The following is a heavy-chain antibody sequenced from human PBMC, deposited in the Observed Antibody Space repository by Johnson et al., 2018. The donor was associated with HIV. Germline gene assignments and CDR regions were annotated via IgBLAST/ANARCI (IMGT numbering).Heavy chain of an antibody. CDR1: GFTFRSYG. Sequence: QVQLVESGGGVVQPGGSLRLSCAASGFTFRSYGMHWVRQAPGKGLEWVSVLSSGGDTWYAGPVTGRFTISRDDSKNTLSLEMNSLKIEDTAVYYCATARNRLWSSSGWTGFWAFDIWGQGTMVTVSS. CDR2: LSSGGDT. J-gene: IGHJ3*02. V-gene: IGHV3-NL1*01. CDR3: ATARNRLWSSSGWTGFWAFDI. D-gene: IGHD6-19*01.